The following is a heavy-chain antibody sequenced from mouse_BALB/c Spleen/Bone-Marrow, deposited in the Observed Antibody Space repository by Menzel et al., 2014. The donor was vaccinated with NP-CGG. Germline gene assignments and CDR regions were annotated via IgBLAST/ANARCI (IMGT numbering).Heavy chain of an antibody. Sequence: VQLKQSGPELVKPGASVKISCKASGYSFTGHFMNWVIQSHGKSLEWIGRINPYNGDSFYNQKFKGKATLTVDKSSSTAHMELRSLASEDSAVYYCARVTTDWCFDVWGAGTTVTVSS. D-gene: IGHD1-1*01. J-gene: IGHJ1*01. CDR3: ARVTTDWCFDV. CDR2: INPYNGDS. CDR1: GYSFTGHF. V-gene: IGHV1-20*02.